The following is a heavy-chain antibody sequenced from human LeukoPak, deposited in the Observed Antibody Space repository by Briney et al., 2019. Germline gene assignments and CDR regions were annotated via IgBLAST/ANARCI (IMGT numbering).Heavy chain of an antibody. V-gene: IGHV3-21*01. CDR3: ARDASGSSTGLIDS. CDR2: ISTSSYYI. CDR1: GFTLRSYG. J-gene: IGHJ4*02. D-gene: IGHD1-26*01. Sequence: GGSLRLSCAASGFTLRSYGMNWVRQAPGKGVEGGSYISTSSYYIYYADSVKGRFTISRDDAKNSLYLQMHSLRTAATAVYYCARDASGSSTGLIDSWGQGTLVTVSS.